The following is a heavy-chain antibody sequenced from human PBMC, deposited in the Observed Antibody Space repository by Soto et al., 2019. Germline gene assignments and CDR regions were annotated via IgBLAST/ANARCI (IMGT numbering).Heavy chain of an antibody. D-gene: IGHD3-16*01. CDR3: ARLPFPWGWFDP. V-gene: IGHV3-11*01. J-gene: IGHJ5*02. CDR2: ISGSGRTI. CDR1: GIVFSDY. Sequence: QVQLVESGGGLVKPGGALRLSCAASGIVFSDYMSWVRQAPGKGLEWLSYISGSGRTIYSADSVKGRCTISRDNATNSLYLQMTNVRTQDTAVYYCARLPFPWGWFDPWGQGTLVTVSS.